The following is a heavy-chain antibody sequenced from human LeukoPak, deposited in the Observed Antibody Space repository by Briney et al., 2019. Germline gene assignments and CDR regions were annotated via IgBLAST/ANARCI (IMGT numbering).Heavy chain of an antibody. V-gene: IGHV3-30*02. CDR2: IRYDGSNK. CDR3: AKGFYGSGSYYWPNYYYYMDV. J-gene: IGHJ6*03. D-gene: IGHD3-10*01. Sequence: PGGSLRLSCAASGFTFSSYGMHWVRQAPGKGLEWVAFIRYDGSNKYYADSVKGRFTISRDNSKNTLYLQMNSLRAEDTAVYYCAKGFYGSGSYYWPNYYYYMDVWGKGTTVTISS. CDR1: GFTFSSYG.